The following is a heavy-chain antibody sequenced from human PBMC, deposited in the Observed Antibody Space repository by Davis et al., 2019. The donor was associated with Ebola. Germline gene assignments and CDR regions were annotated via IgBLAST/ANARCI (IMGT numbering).Heavy chain of an antibody. CDR2: INNDGSST. Sequence: PGGSLRLSCAASGFTFSSYWMHWVRQVPGKGLVWVSRINNDGSSTSYADSVKGRFTISRDNAKNTLYLQMNSLRAEDTAVYYCARARGSGVYFDYWGQGALVTVSS. V-gene: IGHV3-74*01. J-gene: IGHJ4*02. CDR1: GFTFSSYW. D-gene: IGHD6-19*01. CDR3: ARARGSGVYFDY.